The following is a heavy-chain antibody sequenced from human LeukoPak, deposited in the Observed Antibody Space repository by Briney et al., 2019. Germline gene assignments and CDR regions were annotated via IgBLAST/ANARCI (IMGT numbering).Heavy chain of an antibody. CDR3: VRDKYDRSNYAYFGS. CDR2: ISAGGDFV. D-gene: IGHD3-22*01. Sequence: GGSLRLSCAASGFPFSTHSLNWVRQAPGKGLEWVSSISAGGDFVYYGDSVKSRFTMSRDNAKNSLHLQMDSLTAEDTAVYYCVRDKYDRSNYAYFGSWGHGTLVTVSS. V-gene: IGHV3-21*01. CDR1: GFPFSTHS. J-gene: IGHJ4*01.